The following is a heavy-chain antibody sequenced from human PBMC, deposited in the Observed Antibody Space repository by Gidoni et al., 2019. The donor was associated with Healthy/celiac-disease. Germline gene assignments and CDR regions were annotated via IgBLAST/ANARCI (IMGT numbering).Heavy chain of an antibody. CDR3: AKVSSMRVGASDY. J-gene: IGHJ4*02. V-gene: IGHV3-23*01. CDR2: ISGSGGST. D-gene: IGHD1-26*01. CDR1: GFTFSSYA. Sequence: EVQLLESGGGLVQPGGSLRLSCAASGFTFSSYAMSWVRQAPGKGLEGVSAISGSGGSTYYADSVKGRFTISRDNSKNTLYLQMNSLRAEDTAVYYCAKVSSMRVGASDYWGQGTLVTFSS.